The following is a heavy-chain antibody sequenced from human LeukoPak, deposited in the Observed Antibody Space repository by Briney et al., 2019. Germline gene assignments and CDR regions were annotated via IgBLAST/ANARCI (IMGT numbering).Heavy chain of an antibody. D-gene: IGHD6-19*01. V-gene: IGHV3-23*01. CDR3: AKDSSSGWYEPRLDY. CDR2: ISGSGGST. J-gene: IGHJ4*02. Sequence: GGSLRLSCAAPGFTFSSYAMSWVRQAPGKGLEWVSAISGSGGSTYYADSVKGRFTISRDNSKNTLYLQMNSLRAEDTAVYYCAKDSSSGWYEPRLDYWGQGTLVTVSS. CDR1: GFTFSSYA.